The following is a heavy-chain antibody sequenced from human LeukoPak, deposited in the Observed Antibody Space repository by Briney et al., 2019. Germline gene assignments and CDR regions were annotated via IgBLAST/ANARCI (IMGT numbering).Heavy chain of an antibody. Sequence: GESLRSSCQGFGYTFTTSWIGWVRQLPGKGLEWMAIIYAGNSDTKYSPSFQGQVSISTDRSISTAYLQWSSLQASDTAIYYCAILNHPDGRDYWGQGTPVTVSS. CDR1: GYTFTTSW. V-gene: IGHV5-51*01. CDR2: IYAGNSDT. J-gene: IGHJ4*02. CDR3: AILNHPDGRDY. D-gene: IGHD5-24*01.